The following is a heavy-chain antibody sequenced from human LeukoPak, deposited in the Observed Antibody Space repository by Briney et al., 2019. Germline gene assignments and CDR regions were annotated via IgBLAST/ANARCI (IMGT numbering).Heavy chain of an antibody. CDR2: IVPIFGTA. Sequence: GASVKVSCKASGGTFSSYAISWVRQAPGQGLEWMGGIVPIFGTANYAQKFQGRVTITAGESTSTAYMELSRLRSEDTAVYYCAGTKADYGGNSGAFDIWGQGTMVTVSS. CDR3: AGTKADYGGNSGAFDI. CDR1: GGTFSSYA. J-gene: IGHJ3*02. V-gene: IGHV1-69*13. D-gene: IGHD4-23*01.